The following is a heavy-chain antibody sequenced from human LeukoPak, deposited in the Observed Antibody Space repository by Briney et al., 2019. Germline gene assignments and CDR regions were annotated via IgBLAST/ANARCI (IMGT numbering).Heavy chain of an antibody. CDR2: INPNGGVT. CDR1: GYTFSDNY. Sequence: ASVKVSCKASGYTFSDNYIHWVRQAPGQGLEWMGIINPNGGVTTYAQKFQGRVTMTRDTSTSTIYMDLSSLKSEDTAVYYCARDSEEVSALDYWGQGTLVTVSS. CDR3: ARDSEEVSALDY. D-gene: IGHD5/OR15-5a*01. J-gene: IGHJ4*02. V-gene: IGHV1-46*01.